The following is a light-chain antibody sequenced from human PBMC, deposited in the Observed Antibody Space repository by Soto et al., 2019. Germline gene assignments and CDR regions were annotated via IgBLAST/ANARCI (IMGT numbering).Light chain of an antibody. CDR3: QQSYSTPRT. Sequence: DIQMTQSPASLSASVGDRVTITCRASQSISSYLNWYQQKPGKAPKLLIYDASSLQSGVPSRFSGSGFGTEFTLTVSSLQPEDFATYYCQQSYSTPRTFGQGSKLEIK. V-gene: IGKV1-39*01. J-gene: IGKJ2*01. CDR1: QSISSY. CDR2: DAS.